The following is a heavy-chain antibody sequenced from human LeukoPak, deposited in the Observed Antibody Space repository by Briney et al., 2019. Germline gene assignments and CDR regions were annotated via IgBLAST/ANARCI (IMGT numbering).Heavy chain of an antibody. CDR1: GGSISSGGYY. Sequence: SETLSLTCTVSGGSISSGGYYWSWIRQHPGKGLEWIGYIYYSGSTYYNPSLKSRVTISVDTPKNQFSLKLSSVTAADTAVYYCARTRARDYFDYWGQGTLVTVSS. J-gene: IGHJ4*02. D-gene: IGHD3-10*01. V-gene: IGHV4-31*03. CDR3: ARTRARDYFDY. CDR2: IYYSGST.